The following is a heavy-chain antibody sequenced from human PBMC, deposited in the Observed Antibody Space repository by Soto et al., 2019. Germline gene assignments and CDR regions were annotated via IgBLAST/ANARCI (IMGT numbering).Heavy chain of an antibody. D-gene: IGHD2-21*01. V-gene: IGHV4-39*07. CDR2: IYYSGST. CDR1: GGSISSSSYY. CDR3: ARLNIHSAFDY. J-gene: IGHJ4*02. Sequence: PSETLSLTCTVSGGSISSSSYYWGWIRQPPGKGLEWIGSIYYSGSTNYNPSLKSRVTISVDTSKNQFSLKLSSVTAADTAVYYCARLNIHSAFDYWGQGTLVTVSS.